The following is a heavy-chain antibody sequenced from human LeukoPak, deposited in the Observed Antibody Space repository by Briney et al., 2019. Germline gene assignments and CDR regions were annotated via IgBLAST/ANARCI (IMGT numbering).Heavy chain of an antibody. V-gene: IGHV4-39*07. Sequence: SETLSLTCTVSGGSISSSSYYWGWIRQPPGKDLEWIGSIYFSGSTYYNPSLKSRVTISVDTSKNQFSLKLSSVTAADTAVYYCARGGITTGFDPWGQGTLVTVSS. CDR3: ARGGITTGFDP. D-gene: IGHD3-10*01. CDR2: IYFSGST. CDR1: GGSISSSSYY. J-gene: IGHJ5*02.